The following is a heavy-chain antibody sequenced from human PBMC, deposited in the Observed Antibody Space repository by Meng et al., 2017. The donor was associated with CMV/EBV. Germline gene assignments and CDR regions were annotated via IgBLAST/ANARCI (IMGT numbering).Heavy chain of an antibody. CDR1: GGSISSSSYY. J-gene: IGHJ4*02. Sequence: QLQLQESGPGLVKPSEPLSLTCTVSGGSISSSSYYWGWIRQPPGKGLEWIGSIYYSGSTYYNPSLKSRVTISVDTSKNQFSLKLSSVTAADTAVYYCARDAGHYDILTGYSYWGQGTLVTVSS. CDR2: IYYSGST. V-gene: IGHV4-39*07. CDR3: ARDAGHYDILTGYSY. D-gene: IGHD3-9*01.